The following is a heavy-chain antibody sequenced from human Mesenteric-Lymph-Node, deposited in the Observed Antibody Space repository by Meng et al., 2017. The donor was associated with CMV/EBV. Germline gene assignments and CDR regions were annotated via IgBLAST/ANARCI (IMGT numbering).Heavy chain of an antibody. CDR1: GFTFSSYA. CDR3: AKDLSGRAVSAYYYGMDV. V-gene: IGHV3-30*04. CDR2: ISYDGSNK. J-gene: IGHJ6*02. D-gene: IGHD3-10*01. Sequence: GESLKISCAASGFTFSSYAMHWVRQAPGKGLEWVAVISYDGSNKYYADSVKGRFTISRDNSKNMLYLQMNSLRAEDTAVYYCAKDLSGRAVSAYYYGMDVWGQGTTVTVSS.